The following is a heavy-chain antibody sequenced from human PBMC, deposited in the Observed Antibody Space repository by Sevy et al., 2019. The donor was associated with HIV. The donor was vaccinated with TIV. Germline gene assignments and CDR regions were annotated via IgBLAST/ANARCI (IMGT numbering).Heavy chain of an antibody. D-gene: IGHD1-7*01. CDR3: ADRLVGMSEWNYRYFDY. CDR1: GFSIGTSGVG. J-gene: IGHJ4*02. Sequence: SGPTLVNPTQTLTLTCTFSGFSIGTSGVGVGWVHQPPGKALEWLVVIYWDNDKRYSPSLKSRLTVTKDISKNQEVLTMTNLDPADTATYYCADRLVGMSEWNYRYFDYWGQGTLVTVSS. V-gene: IGHV2-5*02. CDR2: IYWDNDK.